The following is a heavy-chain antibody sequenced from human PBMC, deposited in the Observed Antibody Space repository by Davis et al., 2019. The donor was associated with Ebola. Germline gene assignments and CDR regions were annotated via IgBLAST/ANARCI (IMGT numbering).Heavy chain of an antibody. CDR3: AAYGGNSVGY. D-gene: IGHD4-23*01. J-gene: IGHJ4*02. V-gene: IGHV3-9*01. Sequence: GGSLRLSCAASGFTFDDYAMHWVRQAPGKGLEWVSGISWNSGSIGYADSVKGRFTISRDNAKNSLYLQMNSLRAEDTAVYYCAAYGGNSVGYWGQGTLVTVSS. CDR1: GFTFDDYA. CDR2: ISWNSGSI.